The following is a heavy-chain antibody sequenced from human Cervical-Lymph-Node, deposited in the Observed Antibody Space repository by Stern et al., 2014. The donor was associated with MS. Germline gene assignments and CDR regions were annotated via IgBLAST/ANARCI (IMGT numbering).Heavy chain of an antibody. D-gene: IGHD3-10*01. J-gene: IGHJ3*01. CDR1: GFNFSNYA. CDR2: ASYDGNK. Sequence: QMQLMQSGGGVVQPGRSLRLSCAASGFNFSNYAVHWVRQAPGKGLEWVAVASYDGNKYSADSVKGRFTVSRDNSKNALYLQMNSLRTEDTAVYYCARDRGIDDAFDLWGQGTMVTVSA. V-gene: IGHV3-30*01. CDR3: ARDRGIDDAFDL.